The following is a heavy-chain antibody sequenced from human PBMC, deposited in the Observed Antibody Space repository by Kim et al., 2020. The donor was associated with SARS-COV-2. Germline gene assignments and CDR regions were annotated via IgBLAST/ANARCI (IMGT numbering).Heavy chain of an antibody. J-gene: IGHJ6*02. D-gene: IGHD3-22*01. CDR1: GYTFSTYG. Sequence: ASVKVSCKAAGYTFSTYGISWVRQAPGQGLEWMGWISPYNGNTIYAQNLRGRATMTTDTSTNTAYMELSSLRSDDTAVYYCARDDKTDLGYDSRTWGQYGMDVWGQGSTVTVSS. CDR3: ARDDKTDLGYDSRTWGQYGMDV. CDR2: ISPYNGNT. V-gene: IGHV1-18*01.